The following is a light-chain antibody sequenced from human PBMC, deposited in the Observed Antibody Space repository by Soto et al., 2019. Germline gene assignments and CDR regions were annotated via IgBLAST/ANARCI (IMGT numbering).Light chain of an antibody. J-gene: IGKJ1*01. CDR1: QSVTANY. Sequence: EIALTQSPGTLSLSPGERATLSCRASQSVTANYLAWYQQKPGQAPRLLIYAASIGATGIPDRFSGSGSGQDFNLTISRLEPEDFAVYYCLQYGIPLWTFGQGTKVEIK. CDR3: LQYGIPLWT. CDR2: AAS. V-gene: IGKV3-20*01.